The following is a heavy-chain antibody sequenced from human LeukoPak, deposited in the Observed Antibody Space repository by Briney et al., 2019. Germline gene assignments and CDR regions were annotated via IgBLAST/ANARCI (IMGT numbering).Heavy chain of an antibody. CDR1: GGSISSYY. CDR2: IHYSGST. Sequence: SETLSLTCTVSGGSISSYYWSWIRQPPGKGLEWIGYIHYSGSTSYNPSLKSRITISVDTSKNQLSLILNSVTAADTAVYYCAREYSAFEIWGQGTMVTVSS. V-gene: IGHV4-59*01. D-gene: IGHD1-1*01. J-gene: IGHJ3*02. CDR3: AREYSAFEI.